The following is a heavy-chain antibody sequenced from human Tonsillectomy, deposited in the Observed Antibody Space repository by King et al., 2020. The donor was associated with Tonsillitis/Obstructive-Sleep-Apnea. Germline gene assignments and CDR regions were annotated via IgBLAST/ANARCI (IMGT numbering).Heavy chain of an antibody. V-gene: IGHV3-23*04. J-gene: IGHJ5*02. CDR3: AKVVHYYGSGMSPNNWFDP. Sequence: VQLVESGGGLVQPGGSLRLSCGASGFTFSSYAMSWVRQAPGKGLEWVSAISGSGGSTYYADSVKGRFTISRDNSKNTLYVQMNSLRAEDTAVYYCAKVVHYYGSGMSPNNWFDPWGQGTLVTVSS. D-gene: IGHD3-10*01. CDR2: ISGSGGST. CDR1: GFTFSSYA.